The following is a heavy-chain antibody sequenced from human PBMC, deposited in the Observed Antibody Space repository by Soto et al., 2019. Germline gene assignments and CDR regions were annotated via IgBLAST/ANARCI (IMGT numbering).Heavy chain of an antibody. J-gene: IGHJ6*02. Sequence: PGGSLRLSCAASGFTVSSNYMSWVRQAPGKGLEWVSVIYSGGSTYYADSVKGRFTISRDNSKNTLYLQMNSLRAEDTAVYYCATSTMVRDFVYVDYYGMDVWGQGTTVTVSS. D-gene: IGHD3-10*01. CDR3: ATSTMVRDFVYVDYYGMDV. CDR1: GFTVSSNY. V-gene: IGHV3-66*01. CDR2: IYSGGST.